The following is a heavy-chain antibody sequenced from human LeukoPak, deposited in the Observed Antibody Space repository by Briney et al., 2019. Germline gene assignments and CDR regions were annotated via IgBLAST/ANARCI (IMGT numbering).Heavy chain of an antibody. CDR1: GFTFSSYS. CDR2: ISSSSSYI. D-gene: IGHD2-2*01. Sequence: KPGGSLRLSCAASGFTFSSYSMNWVRQAPGKGLEWVSSISSSSSYIYYADSVKGRFTISRDNAKNSLYLQMNSLRAEDTAVYYCARGGLVVPAAVHYWGQGTLVTVSS. V-gene: IGHV3-21*01. J-gene: IGHJ4*02. CDR3: ARGGLVVPAAVHY.